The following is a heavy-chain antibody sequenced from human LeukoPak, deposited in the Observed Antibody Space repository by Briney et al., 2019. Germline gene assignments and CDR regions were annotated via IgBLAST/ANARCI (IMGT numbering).Heavy chain of an antibody. CDR2: FDPEDGET. J-gene: IGHJ4*02. Sequence: ASVKVSCKVSGYTLTELSMHWVRQAPGKGLEWMGGFDPEDGETIYAQKFQGRVTMTEDTSTDTAYMELSSLRSEDTAVYYCAIGNRGPSGSYYIDGYWGQGTLVTVSS. CDR1: GYTLTELS. D-gene: IGHD3-10*01. CDR3: AIGNRGPSGSYYIDGY. V-gene: IGHV1-24*01.